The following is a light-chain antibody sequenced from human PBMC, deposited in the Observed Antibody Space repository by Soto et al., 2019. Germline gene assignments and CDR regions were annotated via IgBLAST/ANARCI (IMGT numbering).Light chain of an antibody. J-gene: IGLJ2*01. CDR2: DVS. CDR3: SSYTTSSTLI. V-gene: IGLV2-14*03. CDR1: SSDVGAYNY. Sequence: QSVLTQAASVSGSPGQSITISCTGTSSDVGAYNYVSWYQHHPGKAPKLMIYDVSYRPSWVSNRFSGSKSGNTASLTISGLQAEDEADYYCSSYTTSSTLIFGGGTQLTVL.